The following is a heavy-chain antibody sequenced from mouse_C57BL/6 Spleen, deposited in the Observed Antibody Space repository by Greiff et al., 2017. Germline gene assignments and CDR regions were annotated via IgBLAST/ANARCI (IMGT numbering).Heavy chain of an antibody. Sequence: QVQLQQSGAELVKPGASVKISCKASGYAFSSYWMNWVKQRPGKGLEWIGQIYPGDGDTNYNGKFKGKATLTADKSSSTAYMQLSSLTSEDSAVYCCARREAYGSSYGYFDVWGTGTTVTVSS. J-gene: IGHJ1*03. D-gene: IGHD1-1*01. CDR3: ARREAYGSSYGYFDV. CDR1: GYAFSSYW. CDR2: IYPGDGDT. V-gene: IGHV1-80*01.